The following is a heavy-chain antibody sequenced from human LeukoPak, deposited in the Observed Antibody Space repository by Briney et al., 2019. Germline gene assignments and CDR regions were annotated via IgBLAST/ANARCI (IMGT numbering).Heavy chain of an antibody. CDR2: IYYSGST. D-gene: IGHD3-3*01. Sequence: PSETLSLTCTVPGGSISSSSYYWGWIRQPPGKGLEWIGSIYYSGSTYYNPSLKSRVTISVDTSKNQFSLKLSSVTAADTAVYYCARGGGITIFGVVISPFDYWGQGTLVTVSS. CDR3: ARGGGITIFGVVISPFDY. V-gene: IGHV4-39*01. CDR1: GGSISSSSYY. J-gene: IGHJ4*02.